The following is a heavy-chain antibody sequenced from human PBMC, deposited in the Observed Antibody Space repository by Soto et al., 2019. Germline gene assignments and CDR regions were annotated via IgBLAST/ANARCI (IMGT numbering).Heavy chain of an antibody. CDR1: GYTFTGYY. J-gene: IGHJ6*02. CDR3: ARGXGYCGGDCYFEGYGMDV. V-gene: IGHV1-2*04. Sequence: ASVKVSCKASGYTFTGYYMHWVRQAPGQGLEWMGWINPNSGGTNYAQKFQGWVTMTRDTSISTAYMELSRLRSDDTAVYYCARGXGYCGGDCYFEGYGMDVWGQGTTVTVSS. CDR2: INPNSGGT. D-gene: IGHD2-21*02.